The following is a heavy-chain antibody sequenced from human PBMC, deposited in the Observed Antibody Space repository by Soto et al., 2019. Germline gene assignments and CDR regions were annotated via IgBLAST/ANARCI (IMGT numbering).Heavy chain of an antibody. CDR3: ARRLTGGHNWFDP. J-gene: IGHJ5*02. CDR1: GGSISSSSYY. CDR2: IYYSGST. D-gene: IGHD7-27*01. Sequence: PSETLSLTCTVSGGSISSSSYYWGWIRQPPGKGLEWIGSIYYSGSTYYNPSLKSRVTISVDTSKNQFSLKASDTAMYYCARRLTGGHNWFDPWGQGTLVTVSS. V-gene: IGHV4-39*07.